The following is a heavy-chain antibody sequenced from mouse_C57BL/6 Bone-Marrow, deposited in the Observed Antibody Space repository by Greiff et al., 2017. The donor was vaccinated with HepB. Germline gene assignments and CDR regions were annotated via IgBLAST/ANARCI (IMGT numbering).Heavy chain of an antibody. Sequence: QVQLQQPGAELEKPGASVKLSCKASGYTFTSYWMHWVKQRPGRGLEWIGRIDPNSGGTKYNEKFKSKATLTVDKPSSTAYMQLSSLTSEDSAVYYCARANCYAMDYWGQGTSVTVSS. CDR3: ARANCYAMDY. V-gene: IGHV1-72*01. CDR1: GYTFTSYW. CDR2: IDPNSGGT. J-gene: IGHJ4*01. D-gene: IGHD4-1*01.